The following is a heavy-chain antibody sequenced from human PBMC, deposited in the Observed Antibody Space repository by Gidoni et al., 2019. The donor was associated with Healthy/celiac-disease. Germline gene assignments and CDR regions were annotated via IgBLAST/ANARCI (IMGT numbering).Heavy chain of an antibody. CDR1: GYTFTSYY. J-gene: IGHJ6*02. Sequence: QVQLVQSGAEVKKPGASVKVSCKASGYTFTSYYMHWVRQAPGQGLEWMGIINPSGGSTSYAQKFQGRVTMTRDTSTSTVYMELSSLRSEDTAVYYCAREGGVAAVGYYYGMDVWGQGTTVTVSS. CDR2: INPSGGST. V-gene: IGHV1-46*03. CDR3: AREGGVAAVGYYYGMDV. D-gene: IGHD6-13*01.